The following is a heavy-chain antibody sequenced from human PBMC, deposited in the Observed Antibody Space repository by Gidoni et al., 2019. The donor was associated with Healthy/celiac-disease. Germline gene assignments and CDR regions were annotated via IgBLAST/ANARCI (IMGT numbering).Heavy chain of an antibody. CDR2: IYPGDSNT. CDR3: ASLGYSYGSGRDY. J-gene: IGHJ4*02. Sequence: EVQLVQSGAEVKKPGESLMTSCKGSGTSFPSYWIGWVPQMPGKGLEWRGTIYPGDSNTRYSPSFQGQVTISADKSISTAYLQWSSLKASDTAMYYCASLGYSYGSGRDYWGQGTLVTVSS. V-gene: IGHV5-51*03. CDR1: GTSFPSYW. D-gene: IGHD5-18*01.